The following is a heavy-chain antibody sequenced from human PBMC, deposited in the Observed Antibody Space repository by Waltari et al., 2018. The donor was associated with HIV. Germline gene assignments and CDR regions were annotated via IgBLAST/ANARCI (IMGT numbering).Heavy chain of an antibody. Sequence: QLRLQESGPGLVKPSETLSLTCTVAGDSISSSSHFWGWIRQPPGRGLEWIGSLSYSGSTFYNPSLRSRVTISVDTSKNQFSLKLTSVTAADTAVYFCARQTASMGMAGTFSLFYSYYGLDVWGQGTTVIVS. D-gene: IGHD6-19*01. V-gene: IGHV4-39*01. CDR1: GDSISSSSHF. CDR2: LSYSGST. J-gene: IGHJ6*02. CDR3: ARQTASMGMAGTFSLFYSYYGLDV.